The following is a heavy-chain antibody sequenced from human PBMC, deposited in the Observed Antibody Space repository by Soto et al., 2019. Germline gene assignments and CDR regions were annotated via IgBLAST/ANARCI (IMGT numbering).Heavy chain of an antibody. V-gene: IGHV1-69*13. CDR1: GGTFSSYA. D-gene: IGHD6-19*01. Sequence: GASVKVSCKASGGTFSSYAISWVRQAPGQGLEWMGGIIPIFGTANYAQKFQGRVTITADESTSTAYMELSSLRSEDTAVYYCARSRIAVAGNSAYFDYWGQGTLVTVSS. J-gene: IGHJ4*02. CDR3: ARSRIAVAGNSAYFDY. CDR2: IIPIFGTA.